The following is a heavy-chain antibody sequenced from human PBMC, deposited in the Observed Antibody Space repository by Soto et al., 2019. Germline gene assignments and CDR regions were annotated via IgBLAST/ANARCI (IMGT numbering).Heavy chain of an antibody. V-gene: IGHV3-30*18. CDR3: AKDRSAAVAGRSWFDP. CDR2: ISYDGSNK. CDR1: GFTFSSYG. D-gene: IGHD6-19*01. J-gene: IGHJ5*02. Sequence: PGGSLRLSCAASGFTFSSYGMHWFRQAPGKGLEWVAVISYDGSNKYYADSVKGRFTISRDNSKNTLYLQMNSLRAEDTAVYCCAKDRSAAVAGRSWFDPWGQGTLVTVSS.